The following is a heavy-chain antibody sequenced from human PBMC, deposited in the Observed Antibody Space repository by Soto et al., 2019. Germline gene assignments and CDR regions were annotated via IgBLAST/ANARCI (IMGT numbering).Heavy chain of an antibody. J-gene: IGHJ6*03. CDR3: ARHRPGYSHHYYYYMDV. V-gene: IGHV4-39*01. Sequence: SETLSLTCTVSGGSISSSSYYWGWIRQPPGKGLEWIGTIYYSGSTYYNPSLKSRVTISVDTSKNQFSLKLSSVTAADTAVYYCARHRPGYSHHYYYYMDVWGKGTTVTVSS. D-gene: IGHD3-9*01. CDR2: IYYSGST. CDR1: GGSISSSSYY.